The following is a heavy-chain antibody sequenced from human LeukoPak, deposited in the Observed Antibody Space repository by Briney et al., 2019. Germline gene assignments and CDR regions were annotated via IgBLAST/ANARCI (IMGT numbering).Heavy chain of an antibody. Sequence: SETLSLTCTVSGVSISSYYWSWVRQPAGKGLEWIGRIYASGNTNYNPSLKGRVTMTVDTSKNQFSLNLSSVTAADTAVYYCARTSSSLGYMDVWGKGTTVTVSS. J-gene: IGHJ6*03. V-gene: IGHV4-4*07. CDR3: ARTSSSLGYMDV. CDR1: GVSISSYY. CDR2: IYASGNT. D-gene: IGHD6-6*01.